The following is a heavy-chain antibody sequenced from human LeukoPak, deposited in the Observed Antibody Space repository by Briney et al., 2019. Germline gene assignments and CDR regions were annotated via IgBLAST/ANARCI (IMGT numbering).Heavy chain of an antibody. CDR2: ISGSGGST. J-gene: IGHJ4*02. CDR3: AKDSNPLWFGELFPFDY. D-gene: IGHD3-10*01. CDR1: GFTFSSYA. Sequence: PGGSLRLSCAASGFTFSSYAMSWVRQAPGKGLEWVSAISGSGGSTYYADSVKGRFTISRDNSKNTLYLQMNSLRAEDTAVYYCAKDSNPLWFGELFPFDYWGQGTLVTVSS. V-gene: IGHV3-23*01.